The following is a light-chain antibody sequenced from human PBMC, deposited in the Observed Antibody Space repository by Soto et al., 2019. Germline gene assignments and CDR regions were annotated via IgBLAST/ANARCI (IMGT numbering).Light chain of an antibody. CDR1: SSNIGAGYD. J-gene: IGLJ3*02. CDR3: QSYDSSLFWV. V-gene: IGLV1-40*01. CDR2: GNS. Sequence: QSVLTQPPSVSGAPGQRVTISCTGSSSNIGAGYDVHWYQQLPGTAPKLLIYGNSNRPSGVPDRFSGSKSGTSASLAIIGLQAEDEADYYCQSYDSSLFWVFGGGTKVTVL.